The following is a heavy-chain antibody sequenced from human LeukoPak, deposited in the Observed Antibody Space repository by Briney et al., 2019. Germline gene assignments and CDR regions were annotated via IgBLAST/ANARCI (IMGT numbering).Heavy chain of an antibody. J-gene: IGHJ4*02. CDR1: GFTFSSYA. Sequence: GGSLRLSCAASGFTFSSYAMSWVRQAPGKGLEWVSAISGSGSSTYYADSVKGRFTISRDNSKNTLYLQLNSLRVEDTAVYYCAKAHGGSYHSGIDWGQGTLVTVSS. CDR3: AKAHGGSYHSGID. V-gene: IGHV3-23*01. CDR2: ISGSGSST. D-gene: IGHD3-10*01.